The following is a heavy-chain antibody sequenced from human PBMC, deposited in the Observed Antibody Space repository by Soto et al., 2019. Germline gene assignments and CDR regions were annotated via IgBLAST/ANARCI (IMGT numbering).Heavy chain of an antibody. CDR1: GGTFSSYA. CDR3: ARVAYGDYEGWYYYYGMDV. CDR2: IIPIFGTA. D-gene: IGHD4-17*01. J-gene: IGHJ6*02. Sequence: ASVKVSCKASGGTFSSYAISWVRQAPGQGLEWMGGIIPIFGTANYAQKFQGGVTITADESTSTAYMELSSLRSEDTAVYYCARVAYGDYEGWYYYYGMDVWGQGTTVTVSS. V-gene: IGHV1-69*13.